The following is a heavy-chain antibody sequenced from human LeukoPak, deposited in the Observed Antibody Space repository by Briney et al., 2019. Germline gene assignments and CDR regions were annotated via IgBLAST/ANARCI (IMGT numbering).Heavy chain of an antibody. CDR1: GFTFSSYA. CDR2: ISSNGGST. J-gene: IGHJ6*02. Sequence: GRSLRLSCAASGFTFSSYAMHWVRQAPGKGLEYVSAISSNGGSTYYANSVKSRFTISRDNSKNTLYLQMGSLRAEDMAVYYCARVGWQGYYYYGMDVWGQGTTVTVSS. D-gene: IGHD6-19*01. V-gene: IGHV3-64*01. CDR3: ARVGWQGYYYYGMDV.